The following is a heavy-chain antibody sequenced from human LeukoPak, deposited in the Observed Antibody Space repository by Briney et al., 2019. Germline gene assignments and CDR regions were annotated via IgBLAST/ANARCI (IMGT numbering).Heavy chain of an antibody. V-gene: IGHV4-31*11. CDR1: GGSISSGGYS. D-gene: IGHD3-22*01. Sequence: SETLSLTCAVSGGSISSGGYSWSWIRQHPGKGLEWIGYIYYSGSTYYNPSLKSRVTISVDTSKNQFSLKLSSVTAADTAVYYCARDYYDSSGYYPFDLWGRGTLVTVSS. CDR2: IYYSGST. J-gene: IGHJ2*01. CDR3: ARDYYDSSGYYPFDL.